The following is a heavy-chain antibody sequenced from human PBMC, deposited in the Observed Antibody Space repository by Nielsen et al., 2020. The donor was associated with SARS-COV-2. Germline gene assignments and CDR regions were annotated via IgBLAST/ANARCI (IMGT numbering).Heavy chain of an antibody. CDR2: ISNSGKTI. J-gene: IGHJ4*02. CDR3: ARRRTADYFDY. Sequence: GSLRLSCAASGFSYSDYHMSWIRQAPGKGLEWLSHISNSGKTIYYADPVKGRFTISRDNAKKSLYLQMNSLRAEDTAVYYCARRRTADYFDYWGQGTLVTVSS. V-gene: IGHV3-11*04. CDR1: GFSYSDYH.